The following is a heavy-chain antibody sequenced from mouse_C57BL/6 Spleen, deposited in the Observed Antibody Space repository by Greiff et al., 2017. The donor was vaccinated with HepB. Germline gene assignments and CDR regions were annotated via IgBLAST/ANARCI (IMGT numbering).Heavy chain of an antibody. D-gene: IGHD1-1*01. CDR2: ISNGGGST. Sequence: EVKLVESGGGLVQPGGSLKLSCAASGFTFSDYYMYWVRQTPEKRLEWVAYISNGGGSTYYPDTVKGRFTISRDNAKNTLYLQMSRLKSEDTAMYYCARITTVVGRGAMDYWGQGTSVTVSS. V-gene: IGHV5-12*01. CDR1: GFTFSDYY. CDR3: ARITTVVGRGAMDY. J-gene: IGHJ4*01.